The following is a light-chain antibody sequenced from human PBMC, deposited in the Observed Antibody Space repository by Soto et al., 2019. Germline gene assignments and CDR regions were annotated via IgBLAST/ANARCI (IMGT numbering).Light chain of an antibody. CDR3: QQRSDWIT. V-gene: IGKV3D-20*02. CDR2: GAS. CDR1: QSVSSSY. J-gene: IGKJ5*01. Sequence: TVLTQSPGTLSLSPGERATLSCRASQSVSSSYLAWYQQKPGQAPRLLIYGASSRATGIPARFSGSGSGTDFTLTISSLEPEDFAVYYCQQRSDWITVGQGTRLEIK.